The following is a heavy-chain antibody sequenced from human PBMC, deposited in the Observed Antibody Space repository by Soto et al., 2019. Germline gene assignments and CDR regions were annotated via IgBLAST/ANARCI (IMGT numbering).Heavy chain of an antibody. J-gene: IGHJ6*02. V-gene: IGHV3-7*03. CDR3: ARDRPRLYYYYGMDV. CDR1: GFTFSRYW. Sequence: PGGSLRLSCAASGFTFSRYWMSWVRQAPGKGLEWVANIKQDGSEKYYVDSVKGRFTISRDNAKNSLYLQMNSLRAEDTAVYYCARDRPRLYYYYGMDVWGQGTTVTVSS. CDR2: IKQDGSEK.